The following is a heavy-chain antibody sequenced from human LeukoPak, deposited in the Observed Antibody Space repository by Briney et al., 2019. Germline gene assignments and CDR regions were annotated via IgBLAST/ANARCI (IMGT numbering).Heavy chain of an antibody. CDR3: ARGPGCVSTSCPYHFDY. Sequence: ASVKVSCKASGYTFTIYDINWVRQASGQGLDWMGWMNPNSGNTGYAQKFQGRVTMTRNTSISTAYMEVSSLSSEDTAVYYCARGPGCVSTSCPYHFDYWGQGTLVTVSS. J-gene: IGHJ4*02. D-gene: IGHD2-2*01. CDR2: MNPNSGNT. V-gene: IGHV1-8*01. CDR1: GYTFTIYD.